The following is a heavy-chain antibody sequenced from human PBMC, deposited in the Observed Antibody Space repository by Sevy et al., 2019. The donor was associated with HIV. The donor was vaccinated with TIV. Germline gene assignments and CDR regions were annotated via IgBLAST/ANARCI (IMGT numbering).Heavy chain of an antibody. CDR2: ISRSGSST. D-gene: IGHD2-2*01. CDR3: AKVDVVVPVADYGLDV. Sequence: GGSLRLSCAASGFTFSNYAMSWVRQAPGKGLEWVSSISRSGSSTDYADSVKGRFTISRDSSMNTLYLQMNSLRAEDTAVYYCAKVDVVVPVADYGLDVWGQGTTVTVSS. CDR1: GFTFSNYA. J-gene: IGHJ6*02. V-gene: IGHV3-23*01.